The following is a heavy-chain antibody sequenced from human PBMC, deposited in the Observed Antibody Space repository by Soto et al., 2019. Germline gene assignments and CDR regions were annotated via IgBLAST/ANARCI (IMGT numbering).Heavy chain of an antibody. D-gene: IGHD3-9*01. CDR2: INHSGST. V-gene: IGHV4-34*01. Sequence: PSETLSLTCAVYGGSFSGYYWSWIRQPPGKGLEWIGEINHSGSTNYNPSLKSRVTISVDTSKNQFSLKLSSVTAADTAVYYCARMSRYFGHRRGHLDYWGQGTLVTVSS. J-gene: IGHJ4*02. CDR1: GGSFSGYY. CDR3: ARMSRYFGHRRGHLDY.